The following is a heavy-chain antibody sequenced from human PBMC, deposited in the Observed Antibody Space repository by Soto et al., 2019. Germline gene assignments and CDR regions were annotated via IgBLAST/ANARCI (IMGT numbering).Heavy chain of an antibody. Sequence: QVQLQESGPGLVKPSQTLSLTCTVSGGSISSGGYYWSWIRQHPGKGLEWLGYIYYSGSTYYNPSLKSRVTISVDTSKNQFSLKLSSVTAADTAVYYCARDGYCSSTSCYIYWYFDLWCRGTLVTVSS. CDR3: ARDGYCSSTSCYIYWYFDL. CDR2: IYYSGST. CDR1: GGSISSGGYY. J-gene: IGHJ2*01. D-gene: IGHD2-2*02. V-gene: IGHV4-31*03.